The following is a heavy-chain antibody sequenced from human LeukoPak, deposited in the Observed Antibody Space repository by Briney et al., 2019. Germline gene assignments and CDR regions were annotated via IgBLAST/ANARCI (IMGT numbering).Heavy chain of an antibody. V-gene: IGHV3-30*18. Sequence: GGSLRLSCAASVFTFSSYGMHWVRQAPGKGLEWVAVISYDGSNKYYADSVKGRFTISRDNSKNTLYLQMNSLRAEDTAVYYCAKDPRYYADGRDNYYYYYMDVWGKGTTVTVSS. D-gene: IGHD3-10*01. CDR3: AKDPRYYADGRDNYYYYYMDV. CDR2: ISYDGSNK. CDR1: VFTFSSYG. J-gene: IGHJ6*03.